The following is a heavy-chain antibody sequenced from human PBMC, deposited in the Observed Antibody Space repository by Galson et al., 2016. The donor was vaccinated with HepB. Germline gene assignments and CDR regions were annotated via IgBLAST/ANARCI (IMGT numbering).Heavy chain of an antibody. V-gene: IGHV4-59*01. CDR2: IFYSRSS. CDR1: GCSISSYY. D-gene: IGHD2-21*02. J-gene: IGHJ4*02. CDR3: ARDLSYCGGDCYSGGFFDY. Sequence: SETLAHTCTVPGCSISSYYWSWIRQPPGKGLVLIGHIFYSRSSNYNPYHISRVTISVDTSKNQSSLKLSSVTAADTAMYYCARDLSYCGGDCYSGGFFDYWGQGALVTVSS.